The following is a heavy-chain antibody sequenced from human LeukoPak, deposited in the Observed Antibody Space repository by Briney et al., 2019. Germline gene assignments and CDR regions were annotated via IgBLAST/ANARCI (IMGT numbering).Heavy chain of an antibody. CDR2: ISGSGIST. D-gene: IGHD5-18*01. J-gene: IGHJ4*02. CDR1: GFTFSSYA. CDR3: AKDDSGYSYGYGDY. V-gene: IGHV3-23*01. Sequence: GGSLRLSCAASGFTFSSYAMSWVRQAPGKGLEWVSGISGSGISTYYADSVKGRFTISRDNSKNTLYLQMNSLRAEDTAVYYCAKDDSGYSYGYGDYWGQGTLVTVSS.